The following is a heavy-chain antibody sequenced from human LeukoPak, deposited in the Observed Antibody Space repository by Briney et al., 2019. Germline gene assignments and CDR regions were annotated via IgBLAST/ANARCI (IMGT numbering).Heavy chain of an antibody. D-gene: IGHD5-18*01. CDR1: GFTFSTYS. CDR2: ITGTSSYI. V-gene: IGHV3-21*01. CDR3: ARDVFSYGYPYAFNY. Sequence: GGSLRLSCAASGFTFSTYSMNWVRQAPGKGLEWVSSITGTSSYIYYADSVKGRFTISRDNTKNSLYLQMNSLRAEDTAVYYCARDVFSYGYPYAFNYWGQGTPVTVSS. J-gene: IGHJ4*02.